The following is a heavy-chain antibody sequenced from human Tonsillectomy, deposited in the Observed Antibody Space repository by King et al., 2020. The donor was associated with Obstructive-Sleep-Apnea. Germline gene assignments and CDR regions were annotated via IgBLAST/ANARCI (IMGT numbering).Heavy chain of an antibody. V-gene: IGHV3-23*04. CDR1: LCTVSILA. Sequence: VQLVESWGGLLQPGGSLRLSCAASLCTVSILAMSWVRQAPFKGLDWVSAFSGTGCSPYYAGSVKGRFTISRDNSKNTPFLQMNSLRAEDTAVYYCAKGYFYGSGSSNYYFDYWGQGTLVTVSS. CDR3: AKGYFYGSGSSNYYFDY. J-gene: IGHJ4*02. D-gene: IGHD3-10*01. CDR2: FSGTGCSP.